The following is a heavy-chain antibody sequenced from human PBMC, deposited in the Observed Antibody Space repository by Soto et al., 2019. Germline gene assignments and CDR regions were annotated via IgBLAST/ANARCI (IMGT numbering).Heavy chain of an antibody. V-gene: IGHV1-69*13. Sequence: SVKVSCKASGGTLSDYSVSWVRPARWQVREWMGGIMPTVDSANYAQKFQGRLTITADESTSTASMELSSLRSDDTAIYYCAVAAVREILTEQSSGMAVWGQGTTVTVSS. CDR1: GGTLSDYS. D-gene: IGHD3-10*01. CDR3: AVAAVREILTEQSSGMAV. J-gene: IGHJ6*02. CDR2: IMPTVDSA.